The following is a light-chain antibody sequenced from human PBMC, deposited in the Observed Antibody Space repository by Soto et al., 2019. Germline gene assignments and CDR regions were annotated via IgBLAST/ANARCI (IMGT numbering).Light chain of an antibody. J-gene: IGKJ1*01. Sequence: AIRMTQSPSSLSASTGDRVTITCRASQGISSYLAWYQQKPGKAPKLLIYAASTLQSGVPSRFSGSGSGTDFTLTISCLQSEEFATYYCQQYYSYPWGFGQVTKVEIK. CDR1: QGISSY. CDR3: QQYYSYPWG. CDR2: AAS. V-gene: IGKV1-8*01.